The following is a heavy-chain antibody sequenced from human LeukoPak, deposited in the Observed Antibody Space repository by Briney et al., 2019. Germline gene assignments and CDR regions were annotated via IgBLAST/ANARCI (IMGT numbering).Heavy chain of an antibody. V-gene: IGHV1-8*01. J-gene: IGHJ4*02. CDR1: GYTFTSYD. CDR3: ALILTGYSRFDY. CDR2: MNPNSGNT. Sequence: ASVKVSCKASGYTFTSYDINWVRQATGQGLEWMGWMNPNSGNTGCAQKFQGRVTMTRNTSISTAYMELSSLRSEDTAVYYCALILTGYSRFDYWGQGTLVTVSS. D-gene: IGHD3-9*01.